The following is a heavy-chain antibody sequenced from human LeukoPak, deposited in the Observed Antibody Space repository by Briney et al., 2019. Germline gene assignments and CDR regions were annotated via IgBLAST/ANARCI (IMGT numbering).Heavy chain of an antibody. Sequence: GGSLRLSCAASGFAFGAYEMNWVRQAPGKGLEWVAYFSGSDTTKYYADSVRGRFTVSRDNAKNSLYPQMNSLRAEDTALYYCTTLGYHLDSWGQGTLVTVSS. CDR1: GFAFGAYE. CDR3: TTLGYHLDS. CDR2: FSGSDTTK. V-gene: IGHV3-48*03. J-gene: IGHJ4*02. D-gene: IGHD3-22*01.